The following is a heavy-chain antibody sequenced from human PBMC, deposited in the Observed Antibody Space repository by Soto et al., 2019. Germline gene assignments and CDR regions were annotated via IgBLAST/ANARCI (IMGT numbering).Heavy chain of an antibody. CDR3: ARGSHYDFSSGYADSFDV. Sequence: SETLSLTCAVYGGSFSDYYWSWIRQPPGKGLEWIGEINHRGSTNYNSSLKSRVTISVDTSKNQFSLKLTSVTAADTAVYYCARGSHYDFSSGYADSFDVWGQGTMVTVSS. CDR2: INHRGST. CDR1: GGSFSDYY. J-gene: IGHJ3*01. V-gene: IGHV4-34*01. D-gene: IGHD3-3*01.